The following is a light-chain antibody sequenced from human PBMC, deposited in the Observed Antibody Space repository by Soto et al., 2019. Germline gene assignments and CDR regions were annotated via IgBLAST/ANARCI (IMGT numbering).Light chain of an antibody. V-gene: IGKV1-5*03. J-gene: IGKJ2*02. CDR1: QSVGSW. CDR3: QQYDAYPWT. Sequence: DIQMTQSPSTLSASVGDRVTITCRASQSVGSWLAWYQQKPGKAPKYLIYKASILESGVTSRFSGSGSGTELTLTISSLQPDDFATYYCQQYDAYPWTFGQGTKLDFK. CDR2: KAS.